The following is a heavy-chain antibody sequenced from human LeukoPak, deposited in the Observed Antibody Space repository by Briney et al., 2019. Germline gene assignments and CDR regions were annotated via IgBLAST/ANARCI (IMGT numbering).Heavy chain of an antibody. D-gene: IGHD3-22*01. Sequence: GGSLRLSCAASGFTVSSNYMSWVRQAPGKGLEWVSVIYSGGSTYYADSVKGRFTISRDNSKNTLYLQMNSLRAEDTAVYYCAKDGVLGYYDSSGYGDYWGQGTLVTVSS. CDR2: IYSGGST. J-gene: IGHJ4*02. CDR1: GFTVSSNY. V-gene: IGHV3-53*01. CDR3: AKDGVLGYYDSSGYGDY.